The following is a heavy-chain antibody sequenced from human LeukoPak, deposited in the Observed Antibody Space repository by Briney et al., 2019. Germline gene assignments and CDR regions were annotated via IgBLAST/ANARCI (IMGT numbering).Heavy chain of an antibody. V-gene: IGHV3-74*01. CDR2: INSDGRNT. CDR1: GFTFSSYW. CDR3: ARATYYYGSGSLGGFDY. D-gene: IGHD3-10*01. Sequence: GGSLRLSCAASGFTFSSYWMHWVRQAPGKGLVWVSHINSDGRNTNYADSVKGRFTISRHNSKNTLYLQMNSLRAEDTAVYYCARATYYYGSGSLGGFDYWGQGTLVTVSS. J-gene: IGHJ4*02.